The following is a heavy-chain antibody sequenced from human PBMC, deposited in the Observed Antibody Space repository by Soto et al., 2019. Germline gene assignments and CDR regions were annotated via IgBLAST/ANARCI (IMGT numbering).Heavy chain of an antibody. CDR1: GGSISDSY. D-gene: IGHD3-3*01. CDR2: VHYSENS. V-gene: IGHV4-59*01. CDR3: AKVHWVYDPSYFDS. Sequence: TSETLSLTCTVSGGSISDSYWSWIRQPPGKGLEWIGYVHYSENSNYNPSLKSRVTISLDTAKKQFSLNLSSVTAADTALYYCAKVHWVYDPSYFDSSGQGILVTVSS. J-gene: IGHJ4*02.